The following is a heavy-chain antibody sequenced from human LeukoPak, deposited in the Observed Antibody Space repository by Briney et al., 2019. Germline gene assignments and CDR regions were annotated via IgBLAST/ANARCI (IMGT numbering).Heavy chain of an antibody. V-gene: IGHV1-46*01. Sequence: ASVKVSCKVSGYTLTELSMHWVRQAPGKGLEWMGIINPSGGSTSYAQKFQGRVTMTRDMSTSTVYMELSSLRSEDTAVYYCARGTWYYFDYWGQGTLVTVSS. CDR1: GYTLTELS. D-gene: IGHD1-14*01. CDR2: INPSGGST. CDR3: ARGTWYYFDY. J-gene: IGHJ4*02.